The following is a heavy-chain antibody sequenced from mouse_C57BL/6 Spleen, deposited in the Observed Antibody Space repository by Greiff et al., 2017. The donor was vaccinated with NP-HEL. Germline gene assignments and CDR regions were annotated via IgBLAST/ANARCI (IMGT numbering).Heavy chain of an antibody. D-gene: IGHD2-3*01. J-gene: IGHJ2*01. CDR1: GYTFTSYW. CDR3: ARFQWLLQDYCDY. V-gene: IGHV1-53*01. CDR2: INPSNGGT. Sequence: QVQLQQPGTELVKPGASVKLSCKASGYTFTSYWMHWVKQRPGQGLEWIGNINPSNGGTNYNEKLKSKATLTVDKSSSPAYMQLSSLTSEDSAVYYCARFQWLLQDYCDYWGQGTTLTVSS.